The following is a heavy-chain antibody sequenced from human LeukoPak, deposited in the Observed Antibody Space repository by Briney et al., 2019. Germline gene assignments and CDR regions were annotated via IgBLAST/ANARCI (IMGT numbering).Heavy chain of an antibody. J-gene: IGHJ3*02. CDR3: ARDECSSTSCYNAFDI. CDR1: GFTFSSYE. D-gene: IGHD2-2*02. V-gene: IGHV3-48*03. CDR2: ISSSGSTI. Sequence: GGSLRLSCTASGFTFSSYEMNWVRRAPGKGLEWVSYISSSGSTIYYADSVKGRFTLSRDNAKNSLYLQLNSPRAEDTAVYYCARDECSSTSCYNAFDIWGQGTMVTVSS.